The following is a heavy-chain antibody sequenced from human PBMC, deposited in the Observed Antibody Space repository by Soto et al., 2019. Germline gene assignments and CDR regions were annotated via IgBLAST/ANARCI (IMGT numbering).Heavy chain of an antibody. CDR3: AKPAIAVAGRWSAAFDI. CDR2: LSGSGGST. Sequence: VQLLESGGGLVQPGGSLRLSCAASGFSYSSYAMSWVRQAPGKGLEWVSALSGSGGSTYYADSVKGRFTISRDNSRNTLSLQMSSLRAEDTAIYYCAKPAIAVAGRWSAAFDIWGQGTMVTVSS. CDR1: GFSYSSYA. D-gene: IGHD6-19*01. V-gene: IGHV3-23*01. J-gene: IGHJ3*02.